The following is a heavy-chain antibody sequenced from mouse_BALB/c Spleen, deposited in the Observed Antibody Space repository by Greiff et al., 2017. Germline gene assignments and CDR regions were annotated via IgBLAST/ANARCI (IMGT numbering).Heavy chain of an antibody. CDR1: GYTFTSYV. V-gene: IGHV1-14*01. Sequence: EVQLQQSGPELVKPGASVKMSCKASGYTFTSYVMHWVKQKPGQGLEWIGYINPYNDGTKYNEKFKGKATLTSDKSSSTAYLQLSSLTSEDTAVYYCNPRAYCGNFTPFAYWGQGTLVTVSA. D-gene: IGHD2-10*01. CDR3: NPRAYCGNFTPFAY. CDR2: INPYNDGT. J-gene: IGHJ3*01.